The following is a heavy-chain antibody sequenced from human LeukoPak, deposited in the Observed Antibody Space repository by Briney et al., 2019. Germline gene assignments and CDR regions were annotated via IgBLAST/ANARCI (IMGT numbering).Heavy chain of an antibody. CDR3: ARGGSSSSMHWFDP. Sequence: SVKVSCKAPGGTFSSYAISWVRQAPGQGLEWMGRIIPIFGIANYAQKFQGRVTITADKSTSTAYMELSSLRSEDTAVYYCARGGSSSSMHWFDPWGQGTLVTVSS. CDR1: GGTFSSYA. CDR2: IIPIFGIA. J-gene: IGHJ5*02. V-gene: IGHV1-69*04. D-gene: IGHD6-6*01.